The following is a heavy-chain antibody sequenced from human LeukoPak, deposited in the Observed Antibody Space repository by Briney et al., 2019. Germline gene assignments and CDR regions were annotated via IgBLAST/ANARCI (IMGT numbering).Heavy chain of an antibody. CDR2: ISSSSHYI. Sequence: PGGSLRLSCAASGFTFSSYTMTWVRQAPGKGLEWVSSISSSSHYIYYADSMKGRSTISRDNAKNLLYLQMNSLRAEDTALYYCARGSLSSGSHYGDYWGQGTLVTVSS. D-gene: IGHD3-10*01. J-gene: IGHJ4*02. CDR3: ARGSLSSGSHYGDY. V-gene: IGHV3-21*01. CDR1: GFTFSSYT.